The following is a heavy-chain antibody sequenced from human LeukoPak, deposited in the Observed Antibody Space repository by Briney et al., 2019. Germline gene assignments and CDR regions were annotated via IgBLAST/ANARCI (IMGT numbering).Heavy chain of an antibody. V-gene: IGHV1-3*01. CDR3: ARDLPYSSSWYSWDY. J-gene: IGHJ4*02. CDR2: INAGNGNT. CDR1: GGTFSSYA. Sequence: GASVKVSCKASGGTFSSYAISWVRQAPGQGLEWMGWINAGNGNTKYSQKFQGRVTITRDTSASTAYMELSSLRSEDTAVYYCARDLPYSSSWYSWDYWGQGTLVTVSS. D-gene: IGHD6-13*01.